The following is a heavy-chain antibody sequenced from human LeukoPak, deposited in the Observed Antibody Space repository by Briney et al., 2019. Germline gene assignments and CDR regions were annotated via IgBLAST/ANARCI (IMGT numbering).Heavy chain of an antibody. CDR3: ARIPDILTGYSTLDY. CDR2: ISSSSSYI. V-gene: IGHV3-21*01. CDR1: GFTFSSYS. J-gene: IGHJ4*02. D-gene: IGHD3-9*01. Sequence: PGGSLRLSCAASGFTFSSYSMNWVRQAPGKGLEWVSSISSSSSYIYYADSVKGRFTISRDNAKNSLYLQMNSLRAEDTAVYYCARIPDILTGYSTLDYWGQGTLVTVSS.